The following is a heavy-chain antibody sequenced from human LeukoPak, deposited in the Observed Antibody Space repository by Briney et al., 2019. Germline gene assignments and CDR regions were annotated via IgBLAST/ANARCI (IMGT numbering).Heavy chain of an antibody. CDR2: INPNSGGT. Sequence: ASVKVSCKASGYTFTSYDINWVRQATGQGLEWMGWINPNSGGTNYAQRFQGRVTMTADTSIRTAYMELNRLRSDDTAVYYCARVHYNDGFDPWGQGTLVTVSS. CDR1: GYTFTSYD. J-gene: IGHJ5*02. CDR3: ARVHYNDGFDP. D-gene: IGHD1-1*01. V-gene: IGHV1-2*02.